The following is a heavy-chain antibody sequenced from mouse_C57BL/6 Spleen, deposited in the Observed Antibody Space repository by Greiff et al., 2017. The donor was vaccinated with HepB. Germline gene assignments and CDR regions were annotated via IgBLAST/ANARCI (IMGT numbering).Heavy chain of an antibody. CDR2: INPSTGGT. V-gene: IGHV1-42*01. Sequence: EVQLVESGPELVKPGASVKISCKASGYSFTGYYMNWVKQSPEKSLEWIGEINPSTGGTTYNQKFKAKATLTVDKSSSTAYMQLKSLTSEDSAVYYCARSRISFDVWGTGTTVTVSS. CDR1: GYSFTGYY. CDR3: ARSRISFDV. J-gene: IGHJ1*03.